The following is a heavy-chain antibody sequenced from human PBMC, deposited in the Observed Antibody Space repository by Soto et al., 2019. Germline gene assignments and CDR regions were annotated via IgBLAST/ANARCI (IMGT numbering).Heavy chain of an antibody. J-gene: IGHJ6*02. CDR1: GFTFSSYP. Sequence: GGSLRLSCAASGFTFSSYPMTWVRQAPGKGLEWVSSISGNSDAIFYADSVKGRFTISRDNSRTTLYLQMNSLRAEDMAIYYCARILYSSQRDGVDVWGQGTTVTVSS. D-gene: IGHD2-8*01. CDR2: ISGNSDAI. CDR3: ARILYSSQRDGVDV. V-gene: IGHV3-23*01.